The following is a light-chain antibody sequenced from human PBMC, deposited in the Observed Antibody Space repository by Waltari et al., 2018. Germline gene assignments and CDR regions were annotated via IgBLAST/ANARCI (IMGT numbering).Light chain of an antibody. CDR3: QQYGSSPPYT. CDR2: GAS. J-gene: IGKJ2*01. V-gene: IGKV3-20*01. Sequence: EIVLTQSPGTLSLSPGERATLSCRASQSLSSSYLAWYQLKPGQAPRLLIFGASTRATGIPDRVSGSGSGTDFTLTISRLEPEDFAVYDCQQYGSSPPYTFGQGTKLEIK. CDR1: QSLSSSY.